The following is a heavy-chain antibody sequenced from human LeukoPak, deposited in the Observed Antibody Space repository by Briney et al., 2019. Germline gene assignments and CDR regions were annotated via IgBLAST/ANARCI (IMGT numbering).Heavy chain of an antibody. J-gene: IGHJ5*02. CDR3: AKGAAAGLVDWFDP. CDR2: ITGRGDET. D-gene: IGHD6-13*01. CDR1: GFIFSNYA. V-gene: IGHV3-23*01. Sequence: GGSLRLSCAASGFIFSNYALMWVRQAPGRGLEWVSSITGRGDETFYADSVKGRFSLSRDNSKNMLYLQMYSLGAEDTAIYYCAKGAAAGLVDWFDPWGQGTLVTVSS.